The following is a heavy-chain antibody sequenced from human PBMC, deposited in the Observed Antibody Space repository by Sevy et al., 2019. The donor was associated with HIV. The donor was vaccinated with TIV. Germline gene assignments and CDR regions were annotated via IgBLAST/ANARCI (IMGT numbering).Heavy chain of an antibody. J-gene: IGHJ6*02. CDR3: ARDSGYCSGGSCYSFYGMDV. Sequence: SETLSLTCTVSGGSISSYYWSWIRQPPGKGLEWIGYIYYSGSTNYNPSLKSRVTISVDTSKNQFSLKLSSVTAADTAVYYCARDSGYCSGGSCYSFYGMDVWGQGTMVTVSS. CDR1: GGSISSYY. D-gene: IGHD2-15*01. V-gene: IGHV4-59*01. CDR2: IYYSGST.